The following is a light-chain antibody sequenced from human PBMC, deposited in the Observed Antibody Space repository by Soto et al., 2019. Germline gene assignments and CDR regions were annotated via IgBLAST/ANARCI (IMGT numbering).Light chain of an antibody. Sequence: EIVLTQSPATLSLSPGERATLSCWASQSVNRYLVWYQRKPGQAPRLLMYDASKRATGIPARFSGSGSGTDFTLTISSLEPEDFAVYYCQQRDIWPWTFGQGTKVDI. V-gene: IGKV3-11*01. CDR1: QSVNRY. J-gene: IGKJ1*01. CDR3: QQRDIWPWT. CDR2: DAS.